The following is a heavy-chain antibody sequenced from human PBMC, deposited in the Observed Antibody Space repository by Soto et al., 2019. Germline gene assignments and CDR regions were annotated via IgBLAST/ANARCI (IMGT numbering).Heavy chain of an antibody. CDR1: GFTFSSYA. Sequence: PGGSLRLSCAASGFTFSSYAMSWVRQAPGKGLEWVSGISGSGGITYYADSVKGRFTISRDNSENMVYLQMNSLRAEDTAVYYCAKDRTITMIVVPHAFDIWGQGTMVTVSS. V-gene: IGHV3-23*01. D-gene: IGHD3-22*01. CDR3: AKDRTITMIVVPHAFDI. CDR2: ISGSGGIT. J-gene: IGHJ3*02.